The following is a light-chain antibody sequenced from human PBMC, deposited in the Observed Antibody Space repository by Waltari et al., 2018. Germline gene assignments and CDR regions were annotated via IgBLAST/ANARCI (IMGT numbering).Light chain of an antibody. CDR3: QTWDTDIHVV. J-gene: IGLJ2*01. CDR2: LNSDGRH. Sequence: QFVLTQSPSASASLGASVKLTCTLSRGHTNYAIAWHQQQPKKGPRFLMKLNSDGRHTKGDGIPDRFSGSSSGAERFLTISSLQSEDEGDYYCQTWDTDIHVVFGGGTKL. CDR1: RGHTNYA. V-gene: IGLV4-69*01.